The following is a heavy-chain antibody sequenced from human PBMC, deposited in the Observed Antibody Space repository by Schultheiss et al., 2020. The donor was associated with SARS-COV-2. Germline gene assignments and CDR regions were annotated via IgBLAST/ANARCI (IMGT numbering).Heavy chain of an antibody. D-gene: IGHD2-2*01. CDR3: ARDGSVPDYYYYFMDV. J-gene: IGHJ6*03. Sequence: GESLKISCAASGFTFSSYAMSWVRQAPGKGLEWVSGISWNSGSIGYADSVKGRFSISRDNSRDTLYLQMNNVRAEDTAVYYCARDGSVPDYYYYFMDVWGTGTTVTVSS. CDR1: GFTFSSYA. CDR2: ISWNSGSI. V-gene: IGHV3-23*01.